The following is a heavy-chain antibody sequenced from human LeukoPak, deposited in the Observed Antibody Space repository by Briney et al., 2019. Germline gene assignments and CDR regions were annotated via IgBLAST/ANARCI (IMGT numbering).Heavy chain of an antibody. J-gene: IGHJ3*02. Sequence: ASVKVSCKASGYTFTSYGISWVRQAPGQGLEWMGWISAYNGNTNYAQKLQGRATMTTDTSTSTAYMELRSLRSDDTAVYYCARDGRINYYSLGINDAFDIWGQGTMVTVSS. V-gene: IGHV1-18*01. CDR1: GYTFTSYG. D-gene: IGHD2-21*01. CDR3: ARDGRINYYSLGINDAFDI. CDR2: ISAYNGNT.